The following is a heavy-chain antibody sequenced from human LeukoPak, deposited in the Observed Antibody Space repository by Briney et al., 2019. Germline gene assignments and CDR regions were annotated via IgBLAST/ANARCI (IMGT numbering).Heavy chain of an antibody. CDR3: AKADYYDSSGFFDY. D-gene: IGHD3-22*01. J-gene: IGHJ4*02. CDR2: ISGDGGST. V-gene: IGHV3-43*02. CDR1: GFTFDDYA. Sequence: PGGSLRLSCAASGFTFDDYAMHWVRQAPGKGLEWVSLISGDGGSTYYADSVKGRFTISRDNSKTSLYLQMNSLRAEDTALYYCAKADYYDSSGFFDYWGQGTLVTVSS.